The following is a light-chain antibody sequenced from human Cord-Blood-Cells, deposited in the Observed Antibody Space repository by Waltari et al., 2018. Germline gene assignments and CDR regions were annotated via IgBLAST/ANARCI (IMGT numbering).Light chain of an antibody. CDR2: GAS. CDR3: QQYGSSPALT. V-gene: IGKV3-20*01. Sequence: EIVLTQSPGTLSSSPGERATLYCRASQSVSSSYLAWYQQKPGQAPRLLIYGASSRATGIPDRFSGSGSGTDFTLTISRLEPEDFAVYYCQQYGSSPALTFGGGTKVEIK. CDR1: QSVSSSY. J-gene: IGKJ4*01.